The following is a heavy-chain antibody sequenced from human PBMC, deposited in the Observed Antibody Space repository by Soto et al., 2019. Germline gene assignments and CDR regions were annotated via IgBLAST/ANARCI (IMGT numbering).Heavy chain of an antibody. CDR3: ARGVLEWLLSENYYFDY. Sequence: SETLSLTCTVSGGSISSYYWSWIRQPPGKGLEWIGYIYYSGSTNYNPSLKSRVTISVDTSKNQLSLKLSSVTAADTAVYYCARGVLEWLLSENYYFDYWGQGTLVTVSS. CDR2: IYYSGST. J-gene: IGHJ4*02. V-gene: IGHV4-59*01. CDR1: GGSISSYY. D-gene: IGHD3-3*01.